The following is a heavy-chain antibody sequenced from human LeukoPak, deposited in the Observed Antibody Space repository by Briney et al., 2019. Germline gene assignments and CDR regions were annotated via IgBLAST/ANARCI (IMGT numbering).Heavy chain of an antibody. CDR1: GYSFTSYG. CDR2: ISVNKGDT. Sequence: GASVKVSYKASGYSFTSYGISWVRQAPGQGLEWMGWISVNKGDTNYAQMLQGRVTMTADTSTSTAYMELRSLRSDDTAVYYCARDLYYGSGNYYNYAHFDSWGQGTLVTVSS. J-gene: IGHJ4*02. V-gene: IGHV1-18*01. D-gene: IGHD3-10*01. CDR3: ARDLYYGSGNYYNYAHFDS.